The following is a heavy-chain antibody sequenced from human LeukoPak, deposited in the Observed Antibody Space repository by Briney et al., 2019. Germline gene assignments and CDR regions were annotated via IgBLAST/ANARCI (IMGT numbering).Heavy chain of an antibody. CDR1: GFTCSDYD. J-gene: IGHJ4*02. V-gene: IGHV3-13*01. CDR3: ARVAKERVGGVYYFDY. CDR2: IGTAGDT. D-gene: IGHD1-1*01. Sequence: PGGSLRLSCAASGFTCSDYDMHWVRQATGKGLELVSTIGTAGDTYYTGSVKGRFTISRENAKNSLYLQMNSLRAGDTAVYYCARVAKERVGGVYYFDYWGQGTLVTVSS.